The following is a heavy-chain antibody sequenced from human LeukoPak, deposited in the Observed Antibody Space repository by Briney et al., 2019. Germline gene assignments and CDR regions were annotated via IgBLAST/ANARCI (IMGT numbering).Heavy chain of an antibody. CDR3: AKDYCRGGNCPLPFFDS. CDR1: GFTFSDYY. CDR2: ISSGGGTI. V-gene: IGHV3-11*01. J-gene: IGHJ4*02. D-gene: IGHD2-15*01. Sequence: GGSLRLSCAASGFTFSDYYMSWIRQAPGKGLEWVSSISSGGGTIYYADSVKGRFTISRDNAKNSLYLQINSLRAEDTATYYCAKDYCRGGNCPLPFFDSWGQGTLVTVSS.